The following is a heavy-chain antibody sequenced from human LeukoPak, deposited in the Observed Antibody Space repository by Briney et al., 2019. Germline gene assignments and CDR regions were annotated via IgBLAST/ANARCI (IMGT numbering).Heavy chain of an antibody. J-gene: IGHJ4*02. Sequence: SVKVSCKASGGTFSSYAISWVRQAPGQGLEWMGGIIPIFGTANYAQKFQGRVTITTDESTSTAYMELSSLRSEDTAVYYCASASLGLTYFDYWGQGTLVTVSS. CDR3: ASASLGLTYFDY. CDR1: GGTFSSYA. V-gene: IGHV1-69*05. CDR2: IIPIFGTA. D-gene: IGHD3/OR15-3a*01.